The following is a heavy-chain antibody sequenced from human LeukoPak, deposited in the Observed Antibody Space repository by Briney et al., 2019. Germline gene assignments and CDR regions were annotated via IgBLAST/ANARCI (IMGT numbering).Heavy chain of an antibody. CDR1: GYIFTTYG. V-gene: IGHV1-18*01. D-gene: IGHD2-2*01. CDR3: ARAWDCSSTTCYVYFDY. J-gene: IGHJ4*02. Sequence: ASVKVSCKTSGYIFTTYGISWVRQAPGQGLEWMGRISAYIGNTNYAQKLQGRVTMTTDTSTSTAYMELRSLTSDDTAVYYCARAWDCSSTTCYVYFDYWGQGSLVTVSS. CDR2: ISAYIGNT.